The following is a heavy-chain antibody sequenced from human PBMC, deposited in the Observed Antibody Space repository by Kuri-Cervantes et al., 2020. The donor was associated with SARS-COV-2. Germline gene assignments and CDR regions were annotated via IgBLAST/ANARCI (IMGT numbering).Heavy chain of an antibody. D-gene: IGHD1-26*01. J-gene: IGHJ4*02. CDR2: ISYDGSNK. V-gene: IGHV3-30-3*01. Sequence: GGSLRLSCAASGFTFSSYAMHWVRQAPGKGLEWVAVISYDGSNKYYADSVKGRFTISRDNSKNTLCLQLNSLRGEDTAVYYCARDYSGSFDYWGQGTLVTVSS. CDR3: ARDYSGSFDY. CDR1: GFTFSSYA.